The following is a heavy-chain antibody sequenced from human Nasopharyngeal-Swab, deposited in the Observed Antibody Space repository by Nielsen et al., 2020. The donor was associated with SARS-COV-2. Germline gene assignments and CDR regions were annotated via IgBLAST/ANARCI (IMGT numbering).Heavy chain of an antibody. V-gene: IGHV3-7*01. J-gene: IGHJ5*02. Sequence: GESLKISCAASGFTFSSYWMSWVRQAPGKGLEWVANIKQDGSEKYYVDSVKGRFTISRDNAKNSLYLQMNSLRAEDTAVYYCARDQGEWLRFGGFDPWGQGTLVTVSS. CDR3: ARDQGEWLRFGGFDP. CDR1: GFTFSSYW. CDR2: IKQDGSEK. D-gene: IGHD5-12*01.